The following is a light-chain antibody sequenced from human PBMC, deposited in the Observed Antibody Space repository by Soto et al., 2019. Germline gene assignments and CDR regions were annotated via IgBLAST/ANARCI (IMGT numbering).Light chain of an antibody. Sequence: DIQMTQSPSTLSASVGDRVTITCRASQSISSSLAWYQQKPGKAPKLLIYKASSLGSGVPSRFSGSGSGTEFTLTISSVQPDDFATYDCQQYNSYWTFGQGTKVEIK. CDR3: QQYNSYWT. CDR1: QSISSS. J-gene: IGKJ1*01. CDR2: KAS. V-gene: IGKV1-5*03.